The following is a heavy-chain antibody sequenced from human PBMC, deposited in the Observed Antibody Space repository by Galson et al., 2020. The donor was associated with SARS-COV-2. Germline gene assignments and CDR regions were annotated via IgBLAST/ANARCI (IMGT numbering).Heavy chain of an antibody. CDR1: GFTFSTYG. CDR3: AKEGDQLGGSTFDL. CDR2: IPYDGSIK. Sequence: GGSLRLSCEASGFTFSTYGMHWVRQAPGNGLEWVAFIPYDGSIKYYTESVKGRFSISRDNSRNTLHLQMSSLRADDAAVYYCAKEGDQLGGSTFDLWGQGTMVTVSS. V-gene: IGHV3-30*02. J-gene: IGHJ3*01. D-gene: IGHD3-16*01.